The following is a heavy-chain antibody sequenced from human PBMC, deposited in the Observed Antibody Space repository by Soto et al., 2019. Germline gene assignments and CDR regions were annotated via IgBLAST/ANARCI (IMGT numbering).Heavy chain of an antibody. CDR3: ARDRANYDEYGMDV. Sequence: QLQLQESGSGLVKPSQTLSLTCAVSGGSISSGGYSWSWIRQPPGKGLEWIGYIYHSGSTYYNPSLKSRVTIAVDRSNNQFSLKLSSVTAADTAVYYCARDRANYDEYGMDVWGQGTTVTVSS. CDR2: IYHSGST. D-gene: IGHD3-3*01. V-gene: IGHV4-30-2*01. J-gene: IGHJ6*02. CDR1: GGSISSGGYS.